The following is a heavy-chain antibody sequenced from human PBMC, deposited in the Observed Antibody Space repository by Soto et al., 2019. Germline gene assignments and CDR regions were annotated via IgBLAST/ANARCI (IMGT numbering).Heavy chain of an antibody. Sequence: SVKVSCKASGGTFSSYAISWVRQAPGQGLEWMGGIIPIFGTANYAQKFQGRVTITADKSTSTAYMELSSLRSEDTAVYYCAADRNYYDFWSGLSVGAPYYYYGMDVWGQGTTVTVSS. CDR3: AADRNYYDFWSGLSVGAPYYYYGMDV. J-gene: IGHJ6*02. V-gene: IGHV1-69*06. CDR2: IIPIFGTA. D-gene: IGHD3-3*01. CDR1: GGTFSSYA.